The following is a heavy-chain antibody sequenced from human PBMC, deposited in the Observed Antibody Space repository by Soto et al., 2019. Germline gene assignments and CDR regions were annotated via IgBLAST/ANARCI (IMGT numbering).Heavy chain of an antibody. Sequence: GESLKISCNGSGYSFTSYWIGWVRQMPGKGLEGMGIIYPGDSDTRYSPSVQGQVTISADKSISTAYLQWSSLKASDTAMYYCARRGDFWSGYYSAKAYYYYYGMDVWGQGTTVTVSS. CDR2: IYPGDSDT. CDR1: GYSFTSYW. V-gene: IGHV5-51*01. J-gene: IGHJ6*02. CDR3: ARRGDFWSGYYSAKAYYYYYGMDV. D-gene: IGHD3-3*01.